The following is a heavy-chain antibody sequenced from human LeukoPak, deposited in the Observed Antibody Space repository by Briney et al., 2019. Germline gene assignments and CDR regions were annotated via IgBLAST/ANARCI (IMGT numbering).Heavy chain of an antibody. V-gene: IGHV3-11*01. Sequence: GGSLRLSCAASGFTFSDYYMSWIRQASGKGLEWVSYISSSGSTIYYADSVKGRFTISRDNAKNSLYLQMNSLRAEDTAVYYCASSIQLWPPFYYGMDVWGQGTTVTVSS. D-gene: IGHD5-18*01. CDR1: GFTFSDYY. J-gene: IGHJ6*02. CDR3: ASSIQLWPPFYYGMDV. CDR2: ISSSGSTI.